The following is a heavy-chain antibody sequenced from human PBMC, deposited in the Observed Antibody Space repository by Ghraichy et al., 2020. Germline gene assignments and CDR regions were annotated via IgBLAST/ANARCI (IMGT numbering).Heavy chain of an antibody. CDR3: ARSSWPYFFDY. CDR1: GFTFSSYW. CDR2: VNSDEIST. Sequence: GESLNISCAASGFTFSSYWMHWVRQAPGKGLVWVSHVNSDEISTSYADSVKGRFTISRDNAKNTLYLQMNSLRAEDTAVYYCARSSWPYFFDYWGQGTLVTVSS. V-gene: IGHV3-74*01. J-gene: IGHJ4*02.